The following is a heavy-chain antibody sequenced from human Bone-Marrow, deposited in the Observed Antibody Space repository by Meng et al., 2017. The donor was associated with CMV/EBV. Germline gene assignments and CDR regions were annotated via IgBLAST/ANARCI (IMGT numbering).Heavy chain of an antibody. D-gene: IGHD3-3*01. Sequence: ASVKVSCKASSYTFTSYGISWVRQAPGQGLEWMGWISAYNGNTNYAQKLQGRVTMTTDTSTSTAYMELRSLRSDDTAVYYCARDQWVAPTYDFWSGYYFYFDYWGQGNLVTVSS. J-gene: IGHJ4*02. CDR1: SYTFTSYG. CDR2: ISAYNGNT. V-gene: IGHV1-18*01. CDR3: ARDQWVAPTYDFWSGYYFYFDY.